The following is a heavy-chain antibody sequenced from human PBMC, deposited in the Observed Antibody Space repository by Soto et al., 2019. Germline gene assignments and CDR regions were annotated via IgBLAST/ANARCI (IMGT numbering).Heavy chain of an antibody. Sequence: ASVKVSCKASGYTFTSYGISWVRQAPGQGLEWMGWISAYDGDTNFAQKLQGRVTMTTDTSTSTAYMELRSLRSDDTAVYYCARSRQFSSGWEPSDYWGQGTPVTVSS. CDR2: ISAYDGDT. CDR3: ARSRQFSSGWEPSDY. V-gene: IGHV1-18*01. J-gene: IGHJ4*02. D-gene: IGHD6-19*01. CDR1: GYTFTSYG.